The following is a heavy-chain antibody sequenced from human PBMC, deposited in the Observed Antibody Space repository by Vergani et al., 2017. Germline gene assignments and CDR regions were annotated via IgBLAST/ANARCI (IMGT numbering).Heavy chain of an antibody. CDR2: IWYDGSNK. CDR1: GFTFSSYG. J-gene: IGHJ4*02. D-gene: IGHD4-23*01. CDR3: ARDMGKNDYGGKGPFGLDD. V-gene: IGHV3-33*01. Sequence: QVQLVESGGGVVQPGRSLRLSCAASGFTFSSYGMHWVRQAPGKGLEWVAVIWYDGSNKYYADSVKGRFTISRDNSKNTLYLQMNSLRAEDTAVYYCARDMGKNDYGGKGPFGLDDGGEGTLVTVSS.